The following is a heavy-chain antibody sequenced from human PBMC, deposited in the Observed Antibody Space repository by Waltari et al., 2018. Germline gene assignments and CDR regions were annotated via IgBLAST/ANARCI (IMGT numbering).Heavy chain of an antibody. CDR3: AKSGDNYVVYFDS. CDR2: ISENSGST. J-gene: IGHJ4*02. D-gene: IGHD1-1*01. Sequence: EVRLVESGGGSVQPGGARRPSCVGTGLTSCSSPMSGVPQGPGKGLEWVSGISENSGSTYYADSVKGRFTISRDNFKNTLFLDLNSLRAEDTAAYYCAKSGDNYVVYFDSWGQGSLVSVSS. CDR1: GLTSCSSP. V-gene: IGHV3-23*04.